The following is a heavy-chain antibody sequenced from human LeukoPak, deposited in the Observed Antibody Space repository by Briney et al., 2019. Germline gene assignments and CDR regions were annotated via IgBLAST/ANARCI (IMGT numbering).Heavy chain of an antibody. CDR2: ISGSGGST. V-gene: IGHV3-23*01. CDR3: AKSRSGSANWALQVFDN. D-gene: IGHD1-1*01. CDR1: GFTFSSYA. Sequence: GGSLRLSCAASGFTFSSYAMSWVRQAPGKGLEWVSAISGSGGSTYYADSVKGRFTISRDNSKNTLNLQMNSLRAEDTAVYFCAKSRSGSANWALQVFDNWGQGALVTVSS. J-gene: IGHJ4*02.